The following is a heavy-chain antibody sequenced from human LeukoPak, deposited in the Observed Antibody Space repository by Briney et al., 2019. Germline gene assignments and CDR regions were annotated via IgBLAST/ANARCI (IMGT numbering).Heavy chain of an antibody. J-gene: IGHJ6*02. CDR3: ASGTYYYGSGSSYGMDV. Sequence: GGSLRLSCAASGFTFSTYAMHWVRQAPGKGLEWVSVIYSGGSTYYADSVKGRFTISRDNSKNTLYLQMNSLRAEDTAVYYCASGTYYYGSGSSYGMDVWGQGTTVTVSS. CDR2: IYSGGST. D-gene: IGHD3-10*01. CDR1: GFTFSTYA. V-gene: IGHV3-66*01.